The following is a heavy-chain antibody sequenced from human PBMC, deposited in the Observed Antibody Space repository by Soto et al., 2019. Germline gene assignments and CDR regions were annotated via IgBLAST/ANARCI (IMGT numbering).Heavy chain of an antibody. J-gene: IGHJ4*02. D-gene: IGHD3-9*01. CDR1: VDSIGTYY. CDR2: IYYSGST. CDR3: ARDNYDIFTGYYNDF. Sequence: PSETLSLTCTVSVDSIGTYYWSWIRQPPGKGLEWIGYIYYSGSTNYNPSLKSRVTISVDMSRNQFSLKLNSVTAADTAVYYCARDNYDIFTGYYNDFWGQGTLVTVSS. V-gene: IGHV4-59*01.